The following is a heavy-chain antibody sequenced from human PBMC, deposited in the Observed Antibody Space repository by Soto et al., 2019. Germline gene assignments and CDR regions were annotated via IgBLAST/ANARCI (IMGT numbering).Heavy chain of an antibody. CDR2: ISANGQGI. D-gene: IGHD3-16*01. CDR1: GFTFSTYA. J-gene: IGHJ5*02. Sequence: GVLRLSCAASGFTFSTYALSWVRQAPGKGLEWVSAISANGQGIYYADSVRGRFTITKDTSKNQVVLKMTNMDPVDTATYYCAHKIGLNNWFDPWGQGTLVTVSS. CDR3: AHKIGLNNWFDP. V-gene: IGHV3-23*01.